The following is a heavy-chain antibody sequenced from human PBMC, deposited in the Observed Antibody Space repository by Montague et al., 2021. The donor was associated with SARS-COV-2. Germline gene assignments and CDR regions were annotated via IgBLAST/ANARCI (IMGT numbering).Heavy chain of an antibody. CDR3: ARSYYDILTAYYTPFDY. CDR1: GFSLSTSGMR. Sequence: PALVKPTQTLTLTCTFSGFSLSTSGMRASWIRQPPGKVLEWLARIDWDDDKFYSTSLKTRLTISRDTSKNQVVLTMTNMDPVDTATYYCARSYYDILTAYYTPFDYWGQGTLVTVSS. D-gene: IGHD3-9*01. V-gene: IGHV2-70*04. CDR2: IDWDDDK. J-gene: IGHJ4*02.